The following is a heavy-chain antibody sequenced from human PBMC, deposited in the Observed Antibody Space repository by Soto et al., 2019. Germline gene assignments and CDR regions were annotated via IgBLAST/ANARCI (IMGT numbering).Heavy chain of an antibody. Sequence: EVQLLESGGGLVQPGGSLRLSCADSGFRFSRYSMSWVRQTPGKGLEWVAAITATGDRTYYADSVTGRFTISRDNSKKTHYLQMTSLRAEDTAMDYCATMNGYFEYWGQGTPVNVSS. J-gene: IGHJ4*02. D-gene: IGHD3-22*01. CDR2: ITATGDRT. V-gene: IGHV3-23*01. CDR3: ATMNGYFEY. CDR1: GFRFSRYS.